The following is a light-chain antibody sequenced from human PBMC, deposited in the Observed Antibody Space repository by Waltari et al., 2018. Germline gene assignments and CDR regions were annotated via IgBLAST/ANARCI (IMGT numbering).Light chain of an antibody. CDR2: DVI. CDR3: SSYTSTRVFYV. J-gene: IGLJ1*01. CDR1: NSDVGSFNL. V-gene: IGLV2-14*02. Sequence: QSALTKPASVSGSSGQSITISCTVSNSDVGSFNLVSWYQQHPGNAPKLIIYDVIHRPAGVSNRFSGSKSANTASLTISGLQAEDDADYYCSSYTSTRVFYVFGTGTTVIVL.